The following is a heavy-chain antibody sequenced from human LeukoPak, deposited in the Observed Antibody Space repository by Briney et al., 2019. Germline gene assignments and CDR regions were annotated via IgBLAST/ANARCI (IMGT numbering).Heavy chain of an antibody. CDR3: ARHTAMVSVPSGYYFNMDV. D-gene: IGHD5-18*01. J-gene: IGHJ6*02. CDR2: IYYSGST. V-gene: IGHV4-59*08. Sequence: SETLSLTCTVYGGSISRYYWSWIRQPPGKGLQWIGYIYYSGSTNYNPSLQSRVTISVDTSKNQFSLKLSSVTAADTAVYYCARHTAMVSVPSGYYFNMDVWGQGTTVTVSS. CDR1: GGSISRYY.